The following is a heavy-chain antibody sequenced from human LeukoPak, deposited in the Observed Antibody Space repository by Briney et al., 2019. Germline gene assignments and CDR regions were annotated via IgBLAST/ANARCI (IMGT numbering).Heavy chain of an antibody. Sequence: SVKVSCKASGGTFSSYAISWVRQAPGQGLEWMGGIIPIFGTVNYAQKFQGRVTITTDESTSTAYMELSSLRSEDTAVYYCARVRVQNCYDSSGYSGAFDIWGQGTMVTVSS. V-gene: IGHV1-69*05. J-gene: IGHJ3*02. D-gene: IGHD3-22*01. CDR1: GGTFSSYA. CDR2: IIPIFGTV. CDR3: ARVRVQNCYDSSGYSGAFDI.